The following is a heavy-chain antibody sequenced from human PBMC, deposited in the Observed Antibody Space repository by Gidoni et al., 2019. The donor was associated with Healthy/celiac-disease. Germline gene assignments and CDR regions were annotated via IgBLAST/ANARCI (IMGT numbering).Heavy chain of an antibody. CDR1: GYTFTSYC. V-gene: IGHV1-18*01. CDR2: ISAYNGNT. CDR3: ARQDGYCSSTSCYTADY. J-gene: IGHJ4*02. Sequence: QVQLVQSGAEVKKPGASVKVSCKASGYTFTSYCISWVRQAPGQGLEWMVWISAYNGNTNYAQKLQGRVTMTTDTSTSTAYMELRSLRSDDTAVYYCARQDGYCSSTSCYTADYWGQGTLVTVSS. D-gene: IGHD2-2*02.